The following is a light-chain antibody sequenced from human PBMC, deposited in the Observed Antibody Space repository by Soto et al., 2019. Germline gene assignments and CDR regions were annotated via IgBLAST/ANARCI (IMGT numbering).Light chain of an antibody. CDR1: QSIGTS. V-gene: IGKV1-39*01. J-gene: IGKJ3*01. Sequence: DIQMTQSPPSLSAAVGDRVTITCRASQSIGTSLNWYQQKPGKAPKFLICAASTLQRGVPSRVSRSGSGTDYTRNIRRLQPEDFSTYYCQHIYKIPPTFGPGTKVDIK. CDR3: QHIYKIPPT. CDR2: AAS.